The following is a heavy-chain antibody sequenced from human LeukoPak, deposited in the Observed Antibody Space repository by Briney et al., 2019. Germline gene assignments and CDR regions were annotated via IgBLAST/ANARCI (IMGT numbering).Heavy chain of an antibody. CDR1: GFTFSDYY. CDR2: ISSSSHT. D-gene: IGHD2-2*01. CDR3: ARDSSLGYCSSTSCYVDY. V-gene: IGHV3-11*06. J-gene: IGHJ4*01. Sequence: GGSLRLSCAAPGFTFSDYYMSWIRQAPGKGLEWVSYISSSSHTNYADSVKGRVTISRDNAKNSLYLQMNSLRAEDTAVYYCARDSSLGYCSSTSCYVDYWGQGTLVTISS.